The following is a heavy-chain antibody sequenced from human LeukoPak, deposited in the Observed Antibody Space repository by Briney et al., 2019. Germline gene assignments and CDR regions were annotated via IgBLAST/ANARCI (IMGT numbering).Heavy chain of an antibody. CDR1: GYSISSGYY. CDR3: ARGYYDFWSGKPNWFDP. Sequence: PSETLSLTCAVSGYSISSGYYWGWLRQPPGKGLEWIGSIYHSGSTYYNPSLKSRVTISVDTSKNQFSLKLSSVTAADTAVYYCARGYYDFWSGKPNWFDPWGQGTLVTVSS. J-gene: IGHJ5*02. D-gene: IGHD3-3*01. CDR2: IYHSGST. V-gene: IGHV4-38-2*01.